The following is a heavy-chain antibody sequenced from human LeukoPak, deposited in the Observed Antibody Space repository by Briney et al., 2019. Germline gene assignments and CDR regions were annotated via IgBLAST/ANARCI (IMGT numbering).Heavy chain of an antibody. CDR3: AACGYSYGLNNWFDP. V-gene: IGHV1-2*02. CDR2: INPNSGGT. J-gene: IGHJ5*02. Sequence: ASVKVSCKASGYTFTGYYMHWVRQAPGQGLEWMGWINPNSGGTNYAQKFQGRVTMTRDTSISTAYMELSRLRSDDTAVYYCAACGYSYGLNNWFDPWGQGTLVTVSS. CDR1: GYTFTGYY. D-gene: IGHD5-18*01.